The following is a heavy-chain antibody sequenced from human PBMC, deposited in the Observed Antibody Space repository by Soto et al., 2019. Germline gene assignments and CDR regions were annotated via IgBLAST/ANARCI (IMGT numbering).Heavy chain of an antibody. J-gene: IGHJ5*02. CDR1: GGSFSGYY. D-gene: IGHD6-6*01. CDR3: ARGQGRIAASCNWFDP. Sequence: QVQLQQWGAGLLKPSETLSLTCAVYGGSFSGYYWSWIRQPPGKGLEWIGEINHSGSTNYNPSLKSRVNISVDTSKNQFSLKLSSVTAADTAVYYCARGQGRIAASCNWFDPWGQGTLVTVSS. V-gene: IGHV4-34*01. CDR2: INHSGST.